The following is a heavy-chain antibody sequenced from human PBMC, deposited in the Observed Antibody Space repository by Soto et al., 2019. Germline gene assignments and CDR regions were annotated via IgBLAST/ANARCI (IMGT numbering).Heavy chain of an antibody. CDR2: IYSGGST. Sequence: GGSLRLSCAASGFTVSSNYMSWVRQAPGKGLEWVSVIYSGGSTYYADSVKGRFTISRDNSKNTLYLQMNSLRAEDTAVYYCASRYCSGGSCRPNDAFDIWGQGTMVTVSS. J-gene: IGHJ3*02. V-gene: IGHV3-53*01. CDR1: GFTVSSNY. CDR3: ASRYCSGGSCRPNDAFDI. D-gene: IGHD2-15*01.